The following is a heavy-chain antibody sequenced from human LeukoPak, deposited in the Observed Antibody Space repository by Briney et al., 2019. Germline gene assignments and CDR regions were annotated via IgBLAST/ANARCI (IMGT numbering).Heavy chain of an antibody. CDR1: GFTFSSYA. V-gene: IGHV3-23*01. D-gene: IGHD3-3*01. Sequence: PGGSLRFSCAASGFTFSSYAMSWVRQAPGKGLEWVSAISGSGGSTYYADSVKGRFTISRDNSKNTLYLQMNSLRAEDTAVYYSAKYPPDRRDYDFWSGYHRPANYFDYWGQGTLVTVSS. CDR3: AKYPPDRRDYDFWSGYHRPANYFDY. CDR2: ISGSGGST. J-gene: IGHJ4*02.